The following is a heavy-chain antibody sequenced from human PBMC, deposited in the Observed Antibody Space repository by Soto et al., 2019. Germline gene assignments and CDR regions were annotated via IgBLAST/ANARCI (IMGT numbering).Heavy chain of an antibody. CDR3: ATRRGFDY. V-gene: IGHV3-7*01. J-gene: IGHJ4*02. Sequence: EVQLVESGGGLVQPGGSLRLSCAASGFTFSSYWMSWVRQAPGKGLEWVANIKQDGSEKYYVDSVKGRFTLPRDNAKNPLYLQMNRLGAEDTAVYYCATRRGFDYWGQGTLVTVSS. CDR2: IKQDGSEK. D-gene: IGHD6-6*01. CDR1: GFTFSSYW.